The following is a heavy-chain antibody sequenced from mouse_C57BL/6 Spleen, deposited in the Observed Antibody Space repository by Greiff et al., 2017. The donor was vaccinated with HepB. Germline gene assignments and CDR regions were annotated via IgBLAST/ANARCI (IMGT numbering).Heavy chain of an antibody. CDR2: INPSSGYT. Sequence: VQLQESGAELAKPGASVKLSCKASGYTFTSYWMHWVKQRPGQGLEWIGYINPSSGYTKYNQKCKDKATLTADKSSSTAYMQLSSLTYEDSAVYYCARMALYGYDGAYYAMDYWGQGTSVTVSS. J-gene: IGHJ4*01. V-gene: IGHV1-7*01. CDR3: ARMALYGYDGAYYAMDY. CDR1: GYTFTSYW. D-gene: IGHD2-2*01.